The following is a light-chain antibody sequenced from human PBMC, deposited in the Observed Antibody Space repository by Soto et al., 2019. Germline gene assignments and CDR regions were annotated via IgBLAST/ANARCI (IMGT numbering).Light chain of an antibody. J-gene: IGKJ4*01. V-gene: IGKV3-15*01. CDR1: QSVSSN. CDR2: GAS. Sequence: EIVMTQSPVTLSVSPGERATLSCRASQSVSSNLAWYQQRPGQAPRLLIYGASTRATGIPARFSGSGSGTGFTLTVDTLQSEDIAIYYCQQYYHWPVTFGGGTKVDIK. CDR3: QQYYHWPVT.